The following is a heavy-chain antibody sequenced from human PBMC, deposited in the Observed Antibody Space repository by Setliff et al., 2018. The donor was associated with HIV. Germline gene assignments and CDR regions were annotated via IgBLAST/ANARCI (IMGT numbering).Heavy chain of an antibody. J-gene: IGHJ2*01. V-gene: IGHV4-59*11. CDR1: GGFISNHY. CDR2: THYSGSS. D-gene: IGHD2-21*02. CDR3: ARDVGLCGVDCWPYFYFDL. Sequence: PSETLSLTCTISGGFISNHYWNWIRQPPGKGLEWIGSTHYSGSSYYSPSLKSGVTISLDTSKNQFSLKLSSMTAADTAVYYCARDVGLCGVDCWPYFYFDLWGRGNLVTVSS.